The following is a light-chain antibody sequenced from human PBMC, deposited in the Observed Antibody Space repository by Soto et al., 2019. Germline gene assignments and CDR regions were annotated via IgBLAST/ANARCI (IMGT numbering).Light chain of an antibody. J-gene: IGKJ1*01. CDR1: QSVSSW. Sequence: DIQMTQSPSTLSASVGDRVTITCRASQSVSSWLAWYQQKPGKAPKLLIYKASSLESGVQSRLSGSGSGTEFTLTISILQPDDFATYYCQQYNSYPPWTFGQGTKVEIK. CDR2: KAS. V-gene: IGKV1-5*03. CDR3: QQYNSYPPWT.